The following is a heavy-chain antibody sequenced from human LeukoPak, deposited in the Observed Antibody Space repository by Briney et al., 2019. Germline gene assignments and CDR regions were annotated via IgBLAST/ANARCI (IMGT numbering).Heavy chain of an antibody. V-gene: IGHV4-34*01. J-gene: IGHJ4*02. CDR2: INHSGST. Sequence: SETLSLTCAVYGVSFSGYYWSWIRQPPGKGLEWIGEINHSGSTNYNPSLKSRVTISVDTSKNQFSLKLSSVTAADTAVYYCARDVSESSGGSCYPAYYFDYWGQGTLVTVSS. CDR1: GVSFSGYY. CDR3: ARDVSESSGGSCYPAYYFDY. D-gene: IGHD2-15*01.